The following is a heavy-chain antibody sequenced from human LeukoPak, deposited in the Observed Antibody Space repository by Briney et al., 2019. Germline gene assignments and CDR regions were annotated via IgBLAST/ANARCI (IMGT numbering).Heavy chain of an antibody. D-gene: IGHD6-19*01. CDR3: ARQRGSGWYHPHLF. Sequence: KPSETLSLTCNVSGFSITSSYYWSWIRQPPGKGLEWIGSIYHSGSTYYNPSLKSRVTISVDTYKSQLSLKLSSVTAADTAVYYCARQRGSGWYHPHLFWGQGILVTVSS. V-gene: IGHV4-38-2*02. CDR2: IYHSGST. J-gene: IGHJ4*02. CDR1: GFSITSSYY.